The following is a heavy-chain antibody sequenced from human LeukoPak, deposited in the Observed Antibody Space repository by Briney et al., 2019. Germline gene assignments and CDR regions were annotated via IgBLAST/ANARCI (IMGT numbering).Heavy chain of an antibody. CDR2: IIPIFGTA. D-gene: IGHD1-26*01. CDR3: ARSRRTSSGSYWGPTDY. J-gene: IGHJ4*02. V-gene: IGHV1-69*06. Sequence: GASVKVSCKASGGTFSSYAISWVRQAPGQGLEWMGGIIPIFGTANYAQKFQGRVTITADKSTSTAYMELSSLRSEDTAVYYCARSRRTSSGSYWGPTDYWGQGTLVTVSS. CDR1: GGTFSSYA.